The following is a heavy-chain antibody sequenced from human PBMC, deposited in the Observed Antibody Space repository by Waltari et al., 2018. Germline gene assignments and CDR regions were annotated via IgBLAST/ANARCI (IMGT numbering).Heavy chain of an antibody. D-gene: IGHD2-2*01. CDR1: GGTFSSYA. CDR2: ISPIFGTA. CDR3: ARAGSSTSAPFDY. Sequence: QVQLVQSGAEVKKPGSSVKVSCKASGGTFSSYAISWVRQAPGQGLEWMGGISPIFGTANYAQKFQGRVTSTADESTSTAYMELSSLRSEDTAVYYCARAGSSTSAPFDYWGQGTLVTVSS. V-gene: IGHV1-69*12. J-gene: IGHJ4*02.